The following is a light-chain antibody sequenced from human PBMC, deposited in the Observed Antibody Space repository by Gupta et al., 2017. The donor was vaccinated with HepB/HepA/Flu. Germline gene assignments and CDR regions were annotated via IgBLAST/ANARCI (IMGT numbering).Light chain of an antibody. V-gene: IGLV2-8*01. CDR3: RPYAGSNTLI. CDR1: SSDVGGYNY. Sequence: QSALTQPPSASGSPGQSVTISCAGTSSDVGGYNYVSCYQQHPAKAPKLMIYEVSKRPSGAAGRFSASKAGNTASLTVSVLQAEDDADYYCRPYAGSNTLIFGGGTKLTVL. CDR2: EVS. J-gene: IGLJ2*01.